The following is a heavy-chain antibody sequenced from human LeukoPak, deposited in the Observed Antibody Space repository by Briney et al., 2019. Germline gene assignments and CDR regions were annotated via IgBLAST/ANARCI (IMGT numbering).Heavy chain of an antibody. CDR1: GFTVSSYG. D-gene: IGHD2-21*02. J-gene: IGHJ3*01. V-gene: IGHV3-7*01. CDR3: GGEQVVAAIDDFFDL. CDR2: IKQNGSKK. Sequence: GGSLRLSCAASGFTVSSYGMSWVRQAPGKGLEWVSNIKQNGSKKYYADSVKGRFTISRDNAKNSLYMQMNSLRAEDTAVYYCGGEQVVAAIDDFFDLWGQGTMVSVSS.